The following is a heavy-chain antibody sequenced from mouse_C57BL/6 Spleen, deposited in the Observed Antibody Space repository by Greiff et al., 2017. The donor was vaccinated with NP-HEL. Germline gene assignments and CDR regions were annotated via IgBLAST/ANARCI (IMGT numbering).Heavy chain of an antibody. CDR1: GFTFSDYY. J-gene: IGHJ1*03. CDR3: ARPGGLYDYDSWYFDV. CDR2: ISNGGGST. D-gene: IGHD2-4*01. V-gene: IGHV5-12*01. Sequence: EVMLVESGGGLVQPGGSLKLSCAASGFTFSDYYMYWVRQTPEKRLEWVAYISNGGGSTYYPDTVKGRFTISRDNAKNTLYLQMSRLKSEDTAMYYGARPGGLYDYDSWYFDVWGTGTTVTVSS.